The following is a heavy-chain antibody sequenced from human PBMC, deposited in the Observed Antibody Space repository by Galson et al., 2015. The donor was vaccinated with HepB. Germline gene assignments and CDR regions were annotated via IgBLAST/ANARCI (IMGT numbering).Heavy chain of an antibody. D-gene: IGHD1-26*01. V-gene: IGHV3-20*04. CDR1: GFTFDDYG. Sequence: SLRLSCAASGFTFDDYGMSWVRQAPGKGLEWVSGINWNGGSTGYADSVKGRFTISRDNAKNSLYLQMNSLRAEDTALYYCARGSPGVGATSCFDYWGQGTLVTVSS. CDR3: ARGSPGVGATSCFDY. CDR2: INWNGGST. J-gene: IGHJ4*02.